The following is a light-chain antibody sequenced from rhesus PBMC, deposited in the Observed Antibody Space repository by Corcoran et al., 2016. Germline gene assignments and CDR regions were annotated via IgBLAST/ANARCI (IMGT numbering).Light chain of an antibody. V-gene: IGKV3-24*03. CDR1: QSVGAN. CDR2: GAS. Sequence: EIVMTQSPATLSLSPGERATLSCRASQSVGANLAWYQQRPGQAPRLLIYGASNRATGTPDRFSGRRTGTEFPLTIGSLEPEDVALYYCLQHGYWPRTFGQGTKVEIK. CDR3: LQHGYWPRT. J-gene: IGKJ1*01.